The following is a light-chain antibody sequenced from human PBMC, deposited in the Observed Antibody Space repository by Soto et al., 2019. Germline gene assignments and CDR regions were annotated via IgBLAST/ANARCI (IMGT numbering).Light chain of an antibody. J-gene: IGLJ1*01. CDR3: QSYDRSLSAYV. CDR1: SSNIGAGYD. V-gene: IGLV1-40*01. Sequence: QSVLTQAPSVSGAPGQRVTISCTGSSSNIGAGYDVYWYQQLPGTAPKLLINRPSGVPDRFSGSKSGTSASLAITGLQADDEADYYCQSYDRSLSAYVFGTGTKLTVL.